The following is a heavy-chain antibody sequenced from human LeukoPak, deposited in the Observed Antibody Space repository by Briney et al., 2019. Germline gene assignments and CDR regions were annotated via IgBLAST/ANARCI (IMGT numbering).Heavy chain of an antibody. CDR3: ARAYRPQGGLDY. CDR2: INPNSGGT. Sequence: ASVKVSCKASGYTFTGYHMHWVRQAPGQGLEWMGWINPNSGGTNYAQKFQGRVTMTRDTSISTAYMELSRLRSDDTAVYYCARAYRPQGGLDYWGQGTLVTVSS. V-gene: IGHV1-2*02. CDR1: GYTFTGYH. J-gene: IGHJ4*02.